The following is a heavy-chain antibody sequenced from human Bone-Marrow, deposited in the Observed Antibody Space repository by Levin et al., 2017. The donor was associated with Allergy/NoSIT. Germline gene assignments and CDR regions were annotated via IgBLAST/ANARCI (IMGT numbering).Heavy chain of an antibody. CDR3: ASVSRASWRAFDI. CDR1: GFTVSDNY. D-gene: IGHD2-2*01. J-gene: IGHJ3*02. CDR2: MYAGGSI. V-gene: IGHV3-53*01. Sequence: PGGSLRLSCAVSGFTVSDNYMSWLRHAPGKGLEWVSIMYAGGSIYYADSVKGRFTISRDNSKNTLSLQMNSLRVEDTAVYYCASVSRASWRAFDIWGQGTMVTVSS.